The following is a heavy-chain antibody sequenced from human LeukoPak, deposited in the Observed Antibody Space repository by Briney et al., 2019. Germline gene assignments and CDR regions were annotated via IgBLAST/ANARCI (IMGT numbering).Heavy chain of an antibody. V-gene: IGHV3-23*01. CDR3: AKDRVSPGFNWFDP. J-gene: IGHJ5*02. CDR2: INGRGDNT. CDR1: GVIISSYA. Sequence: GGSLRLSCAASGVIISSYAMSWVRQAPGEGLEWVSAINGRGDNTYYADFVKGRFTISRDNSKSTVYLQMNSLRTEDTAVYYCAKDRVSPGFNWFDPWGQGTLVTVSS. D-gene: IGHD2/OR15-2a*01.